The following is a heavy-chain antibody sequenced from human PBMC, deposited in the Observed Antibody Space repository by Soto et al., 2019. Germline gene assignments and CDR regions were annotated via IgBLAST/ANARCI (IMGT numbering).Heavy chain of an antibody. CDR3: VKYGGTNPYYYYYYMDV. D-gene: IGHD3-10*01. Sequence: GGSLRLSCAASGFTFSSYAMSWVRQAPGKGLEWVSAISGSGGSTYYADSVKGRFTISRDNSKNTLYLQMNSLRAEDTAVYYCVKYGGTNPYYYYYYMDVWGKGTTVTVSS. CDR1: GFTFSSYA. CDR2: ISGSGGST. J-gene: IGHJ6*03. V-gene: IGHV3-23*01.